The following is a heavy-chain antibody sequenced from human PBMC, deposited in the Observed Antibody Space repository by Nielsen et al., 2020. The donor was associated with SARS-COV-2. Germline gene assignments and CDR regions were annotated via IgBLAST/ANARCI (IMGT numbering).Heavy chain of an antibody. Sequence: SDTLSLTCAVSGVSIINTYWGWIRQPPGKLLDWIAYSFHSWRINYNPSLKSRATISADTSKDQISLKLTSVTAADTAVYYCAREYSSSPGAFDIWGQGTMVTVSS. D-gene: IGHD6-6*01. J-gene: IGHJ3*02. CDR3: AREYSSSPGAFDI. CDR1: GVSIINTY. V-gene: IGHV4-59*12. CDR2: SFHSWRI.